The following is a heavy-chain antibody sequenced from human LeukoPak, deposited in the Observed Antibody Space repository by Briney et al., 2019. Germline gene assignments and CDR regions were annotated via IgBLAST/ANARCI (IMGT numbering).Heavy chain of an antibody. Sequence: GGSLRLSCAASGFTVSGNYMSWVRQAPGKGLEWVSTISGSDGATYYADSVKGRFTIFRDDSKNTLYLQMNTLRADDTAVYYCAKMGTTTIQTTHLDYWGQGTLVTVSS. CDR2: ISGSDGAT. CDR1: GFTVSGNY. D-gene: IGHD1-7*01. J-gene: IGHJ4*02. V-gene: IGHV3-23*01. CDR3: AKMGTTTIQTTHLDY.